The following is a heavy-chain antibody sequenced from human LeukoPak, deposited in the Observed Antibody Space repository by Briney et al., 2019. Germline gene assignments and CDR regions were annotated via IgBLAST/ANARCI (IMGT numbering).Heavy chain of an antibody. J-gene: IGHJ4*02. V-gene: IGHV1-2*02. Sequence: GASVKVSCKASGGTFSSYAISWVRQAPGQGLEWMGWINPNSGGTNYAQKFQGRVTMTRDTSISTAYMELSRLRSDDTAVYYCARSSIAADYFDYWGQGTLVTVSS. CDR2: INPNSGGT. CDR3: ARSSIAADYFDY. CDR1: GGTFSSYA. D-gene: IGHD6-6*01.